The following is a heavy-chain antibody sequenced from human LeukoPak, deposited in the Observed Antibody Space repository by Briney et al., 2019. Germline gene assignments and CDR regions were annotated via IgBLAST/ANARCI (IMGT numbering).Heavy chain of an antibody. V-gene: IGHV3-21*01. CDR2: ISSSSSYI. CDR1: GFTFSSYS. J-gene: IGHJ4*02. D-gene: IGHD3-22*01. Sequence: GGSLRLSCAASGFTFSSYSMNWVRQAPGKGLEWVSSISSSSSYIYYADSVKGRFTISRDSAKNSLYLQMNSLRAEDAAVYYCASLCDSSGYSPRVDYWGQGTLVTVSS. CDR3: ASLCDSSGYSPRVDY.